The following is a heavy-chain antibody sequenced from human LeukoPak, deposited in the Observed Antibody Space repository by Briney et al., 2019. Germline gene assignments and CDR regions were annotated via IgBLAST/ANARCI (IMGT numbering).Heavy chain of an antibody. CDR1: GYTFTGYY. CDR3: ARVNYYDSSGYFHENGAFDI. V-gene: IGHV1-8*02. CDR2: MNPNSGDT. Sequence: ASVKVSCKASGYTFTGYYMHWVRQATGQGLEWMGWMNPNSGDTGYAQKFQGRVTMTRNTSISTAYMELSSLRSEDTAVYYCARVNYYDSSGYFHENGAFDIWGQGTMVTVSS. D-gene: IGHD3-22*01. J-gene: IGHJ3*02.